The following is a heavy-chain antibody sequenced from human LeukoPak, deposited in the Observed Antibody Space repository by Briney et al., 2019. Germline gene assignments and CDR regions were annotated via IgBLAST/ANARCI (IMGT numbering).Heavy chain of an antibody. V-gene: IGHV4-30-4*01. J-gene: IGHJ6*02. D-gene: IGHD2-2*02. CDR2: IYYSGST. CDR3: ARDRPRYCSSTSCYTDYYYYGMDV. CDR1: GGSISSGDYY. Sequence: SQTLSLTCTVSGGSISSGDYYRSWIRQPPGKGLEWIGYIYYSGSTYYNPSLKSRVTISVDTSKNQFSLKLSSVTAADTAVYYCARDRPRYCSSTSCYTDYYYYGMDVWGQGTTVTVSS.